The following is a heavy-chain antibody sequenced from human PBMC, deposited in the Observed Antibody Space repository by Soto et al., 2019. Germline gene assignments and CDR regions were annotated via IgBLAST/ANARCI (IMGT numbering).Heavy chain of an antibody. V-gene: IGHV1-46*01. CDR3: AAATGTFIFDY. Sequence: ASVKVSCKASGYTFTSYYMHWVRQAPGQGLEWMGIINPSGGSTSYAQKFQGRVTMTRDTSTSTVYMELSSLRSEDTAVYYCAAATGTFIFDYWGQGTLVTVSS. CDR1: GYTFTSYY. D-gene: IGHD6-13*01. J-gene: IGHJ4*02. CDR2: INPSGGST.